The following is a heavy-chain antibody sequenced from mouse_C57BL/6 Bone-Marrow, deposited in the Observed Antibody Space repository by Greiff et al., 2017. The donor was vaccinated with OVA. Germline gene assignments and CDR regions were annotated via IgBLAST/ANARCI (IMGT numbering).Heavy chain of an antibody. D-gene: IGHD2-1*01. J-gene: IGHJ2*01. Sequence: VQLQESGAELARPGASVKLSCKASGYTFTSYGISWVKQRPGQGLEWIGEIYPRSGNTYYNEKFKGKATLTADKSSSTAYMELRSLTSEDSAVYFCARGDGNYEYYFDYWGQGTTLTVSS. CDR1: GYTFTSYG. CDR3: ARGDGNYEYYFDY. CDR2: IYPRSGNT. V-gene: IGHV1-81*01.